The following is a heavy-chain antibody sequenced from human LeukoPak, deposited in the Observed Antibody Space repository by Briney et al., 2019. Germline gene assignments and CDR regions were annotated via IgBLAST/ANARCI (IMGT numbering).Heavy chain of an antibody. Sequence: GGSLRLSCAASGFTFSDYYMSRIRQAPGKGLEWVSYISSSGSTIYYADSVKGRFTISRDNAKNSLYLQMNSLRAEDTAVYYCARSPDYCGGDCYPDYYYYYMDVWGKGTTVTVSS. CDR3: ARSPDYCGGDCYPDYYYYYMDV. CDR1: GFTFSDYY. V-gene: IGHV3-11*04. D-gene: IGHD2-21*02. CDR2: ISSSGSTI. J-gene: IGHJ6*03.